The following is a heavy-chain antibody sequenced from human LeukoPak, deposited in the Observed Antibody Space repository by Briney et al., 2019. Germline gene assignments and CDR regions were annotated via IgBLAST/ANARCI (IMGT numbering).Heavy chain of an antibody. CDR1: GGSFSGYY. V-gene: IGHV4-34*01. D-gene: IGHD4-23*01. CDR3: ASVVRP. J-gene: IGHJ4*02. CDR2: INHSGST. Sequence: PSETLSLTCAVYGGSFSGYYWSWIRQPPGKGLEWIGEINHSGSTNYNPSLKSRVTISVDTSKNQFSLKLSSVTAADTAVYYCASVVRPWGQGTLVTVSS.